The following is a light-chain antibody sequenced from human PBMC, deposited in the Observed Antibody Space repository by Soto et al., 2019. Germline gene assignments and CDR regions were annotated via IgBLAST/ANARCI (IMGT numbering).Light chain of an antibody. Sequence: VLTQTPLSSPVTLGQPASISCRSSQSLVYSDGNTYLSWLKQRPGQSPRLLIYQVSNRYSGVPARFIGSGEGTDFTLKICRVEAEDVGVCSYIQFSHFPRTFGQGTKVEIK. CDR2: QVS. J-gene: IGKJ1*01. V-gene: IGKV2-24*01. CDR3: IQFSHFPRT. CDR1: QSLVYSDGNTY.